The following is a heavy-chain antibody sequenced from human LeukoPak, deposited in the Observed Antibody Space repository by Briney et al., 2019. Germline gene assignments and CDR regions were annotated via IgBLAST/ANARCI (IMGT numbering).Heavy chain of an antibody. Sequence: SETLSLTCAVSGDSINTHYWNWIRQPPGKGLEWMGYIDYRGNTNYIPSLKSRLSISVDTSKNQVSLNLRSVTAADTAGYFCARQFGGVIVEYYYMDVWGKGTTVTVSS. J-gene: IGHJ6*03. D-gene: IGHD3-16*02. CDR2: IDYRGNT. V-gene: IGHV4-59*11. CDR1: GDSINTHY. CDR3: ARQFGGVIVEYYYMDV.